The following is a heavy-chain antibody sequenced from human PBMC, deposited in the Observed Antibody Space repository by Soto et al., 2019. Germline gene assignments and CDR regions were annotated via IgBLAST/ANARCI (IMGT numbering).Heavy chain of an antibody. J-gene: IGHJ4*02. V-gene: IGHV3-30-3*01. D-gene: IGHD6-6*01. CDR3: ARAVAIAARLDY. Sequence: QVQLVESGGGVVQPGRSLRLSCAASGFTFSSYAMHWVRQAPGKGLEWVAVISYDGSNKYYADSVKGRFTISRDNSKNTLYLQMNSLRAEDTAVYYCARAVAIAARLDYWGQGTLVTVSS. CDR2: ISYDGSNK. CDR1: GFTFSSYA.